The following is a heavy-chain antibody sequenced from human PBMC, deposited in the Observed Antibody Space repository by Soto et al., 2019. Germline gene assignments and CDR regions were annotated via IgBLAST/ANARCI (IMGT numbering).Heavy chain of an antibody. D-gene: IGHD2-8*01. V-gene: IGHV3-48*01. J-gene: IGHJ4*02. CDR2: ISSSSTII. CDR3: ATPRELDCTDGVCYPFDY. CDR1: GFTFNNYN. Sequence: GGSLRLSCAASGFTFNNYNMNWVRQAPGKGLEWVSFISSSSTIIYYADSVKGRFTISRDNAKNSLYLQMNSLRAEDTAVYYCATPRELDCTDGVCYPFDYWGQGTLVTVSS.